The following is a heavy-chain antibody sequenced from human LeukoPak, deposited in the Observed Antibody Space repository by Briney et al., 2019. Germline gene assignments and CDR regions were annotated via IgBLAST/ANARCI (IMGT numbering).Heavy chain of an antibody. CDR2: IGSSGST. Sequence: GGSLRLSCAASGFNFDIFAMTWVRQAPGKGLEWVSAIGSSGSTYYADSVKGRFTISRDNSQNTLYLQMNSLRVEDTAIYYCAKDVVPDSGWDIDYWGQGTLVTVSS. D-gene: IGHD6-19*01. CDR3: AKDVVPDSGWDIDY. V-gene: IGHV3-23*01. CDR1: GFNFDIFA. J-gene: IGHJ4*02.